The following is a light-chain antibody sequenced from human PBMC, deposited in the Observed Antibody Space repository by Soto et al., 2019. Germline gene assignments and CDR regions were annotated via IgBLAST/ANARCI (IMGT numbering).Light chain of an antibody. CDR1: SSDVGGYNR. J-gene: IGLJ1*01. Sequence: QSALTQSASVSGSPGQSITISCTGTSSDVGGYNRVSWYQQNPGKAPKLMIYEVSNRPSGVSNRFSGSKSGNTASLTISGLQAEDEADYYCASYTRSIAYVFGTGTKVTVL. CDR2: EVS. CDR3: ASYTRSIAYV. V-gene: IGLV2-14*01.